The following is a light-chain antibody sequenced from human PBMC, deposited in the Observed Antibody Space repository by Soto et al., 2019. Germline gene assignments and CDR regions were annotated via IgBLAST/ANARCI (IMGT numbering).Light chain of an antibody. V-gene: IGKV3-20*01. Sequence: EIVLTQSPGTLSLSPGERATLSCRASQSVSSSYLAWYQQKPGQAPRLLIYGASSRATGIPDRFSGSGSGTDFTLTISRLEPEDVAVYYCQQYGSSPWTVAQGTKVDIK. CDR2: GAS. J-gene: IGKJ1*01. CDR3: QQYGSSPWT. CDR1: QSVSSSY.